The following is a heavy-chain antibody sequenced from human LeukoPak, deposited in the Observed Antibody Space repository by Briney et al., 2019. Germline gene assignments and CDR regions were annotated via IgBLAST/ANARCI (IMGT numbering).Heavy chain of an antibody. CDR1: GYTFTKYY. V-gene: IGHV1-46*01. D-gene: IGHD1-26*01. CDR2: INPTDGAT. Sequence: ASVKVSCKASGYTFTKYYIHWVRQAPGQGLEWMGMINPTDGATTYARRFQGRVTMTRDMSTTTVYMDLRSLRSEDTAVFFCARGQRGGLSGNLGGLFASYYTYYYMDVWGRGTTVTV. J-gene: IGHJ6*03. CDR3: ARGQRGGLSGNLGGLFASYYTYYYMDV.